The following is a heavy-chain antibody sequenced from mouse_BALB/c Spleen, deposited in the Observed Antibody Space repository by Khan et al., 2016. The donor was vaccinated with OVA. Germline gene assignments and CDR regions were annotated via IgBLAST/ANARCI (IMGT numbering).Heavy chain of an antibody. Sequence: VQLQQSGPGLVKPSQSLSLTCTVTGYSITSDYAWNRIRQFPGNKLEWMGYISYRGSTNYNPSLKSRISITRDTSKNQFFLQLNSVTTEDTATYYCARDGSRYNYAMDYWGQGTSVTVSS. D-gene: IGHD2-3*01. CDR3: ARDGSRYNYAMDY. CDR2: ISYRGST. V-gene: IGHV3-2*02. J-gene: IGHJ4*01. CDR1: GYSITSDYA.